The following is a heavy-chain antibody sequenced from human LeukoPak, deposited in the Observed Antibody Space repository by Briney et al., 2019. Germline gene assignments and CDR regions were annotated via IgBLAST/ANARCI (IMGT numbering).Heavy chain of an antibody. CDR3: ARVFLAVAGTSPEFDY. J-gene: IGHJ4*02. CDR2: IYYSGST. V-gene: IGHV4-30-4*01. Sequence: PSETLSLTCTVSGGSISSGDYYWSWIRQPPGKGLEWIGYIYYSGSTYYNPSLKSRVTISVDTSKNQFSLKLSSVTAADTAVYYCARVFLAVAGTSPEFDYWGQGTLVTVSS. CDR1: GGSISSGDYY. D-gene: IGHD6-19*01.